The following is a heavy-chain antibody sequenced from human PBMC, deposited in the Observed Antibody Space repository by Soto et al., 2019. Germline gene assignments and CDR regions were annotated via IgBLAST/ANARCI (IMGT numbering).Heavy chain of an antibody. Sequence: QVQLQQWGAGLLKPSETLSLTCAVYGGSFSGYYWSWIRQPPGKGLEWIGEINHSGSTNYNPSHKSRVTRSLDTSKNQFSLQLSSVTAADTAVYYCASGSYSSSWPPFDYWGQGTLVTVSS. CDR2: INHSGST. D-gene: IGHD6-13*01. J-gene: IGHJ4*02. V-gene: IGHV4-34*01. CDR1: GGSFSGYY. CDR3: ASGSYSSSWPPFDY.